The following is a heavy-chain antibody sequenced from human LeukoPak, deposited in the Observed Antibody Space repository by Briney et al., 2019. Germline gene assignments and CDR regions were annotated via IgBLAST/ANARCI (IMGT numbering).Heavy chain of an antibody. D-gene: IGHD5-12*01. J-gene: IGHJ6*03. Sequence: ASVKVSCKASGYTFTAYYIHWVRQAPGQGLEWMGWINPNTGVTNYAQNFQGRVTLTRDMSTTTDYMELSSLTSEDTAVYYCARGDSGYDHFYHMDVWGKGTTVTISS. CDR2: INPNTGVT. V-gene: IGHV1-2*02. CDR1: GYTFTAYY. CDR3: ARGDSGYDHFYHMDV.